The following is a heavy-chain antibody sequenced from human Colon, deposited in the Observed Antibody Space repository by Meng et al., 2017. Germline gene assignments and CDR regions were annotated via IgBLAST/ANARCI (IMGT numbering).Heavy chain of an antibody. J-gene: IGHJ4*02. D-gene: IGHD6-19*01. CDR3: ARHGGWHFDY. V-gene: IGHV4-34*01. CDR1: GGSFRDNH. CDR2: IYLSGSP. Sequence: QVQLQQGGAGLLKPSETLSLTCAVYGGSFRDNHWSWVRQPPGKGLEWIGQIYLSGSPSYNPSLESRVTISVDKSKNQLSLRLTSVTAADTAIYYCARHGGWHFDYWGQGTLVTVSS.